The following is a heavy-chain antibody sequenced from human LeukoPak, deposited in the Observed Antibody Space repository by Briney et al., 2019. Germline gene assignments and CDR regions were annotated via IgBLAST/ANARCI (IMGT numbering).Heavy chain of an antibody. Sequence: PSETLSLTCTVSGGSISSSSYYWGWIRQPPGKGLEWIGSIYYSGSTYYNPSLKSRVTISVDTSKNQFSLKLSSVTAADTAVYYCARVRTGGYSYGYHPNWFDPWGQGTLVTVSS. CDR2: IYYSGST. CDR1: GGSISSSSYY. J-gene: IGHJ5*02. V-gene: IGHV4-39*01. D-gene: IGHD5-18*01. CDR3: ARVRTGGYSYGYHPNWFDP.